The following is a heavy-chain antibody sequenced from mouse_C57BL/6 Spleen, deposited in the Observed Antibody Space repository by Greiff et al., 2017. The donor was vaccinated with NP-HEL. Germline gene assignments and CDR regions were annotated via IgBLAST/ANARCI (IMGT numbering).Heavy chain of an antibody. Sequence: EVMLVESGGGLVKPGGSLKLSCAASGFTFSSYAMSWVRQTPEKRLEWVATISDGGSYTYYPDNVKGRFTISRDNAKNNLYLQMSHLKSEDTAMYYCARDQHDYDGYYAMDYWGQGTSVTVSS. CDR2: ISDGGSYT. D-gene: IGHD2-4*01. V-gene: IGHV5-4*01. CDR1: GFTFSSYA. CDR3: ARDQHDYDGYYAMDY. J-gene: IGHJ4*01.